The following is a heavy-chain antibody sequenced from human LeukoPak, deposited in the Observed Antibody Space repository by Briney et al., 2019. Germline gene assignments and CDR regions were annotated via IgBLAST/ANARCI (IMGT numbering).Heavy chain of an antibody. J-gene: IGHJ4*02. CDR2: IQYDGSNK. CDR3: VTIRSYYFDY. CDR1: GFTFSSYG. Sequence: PGGSLRLSCAASGFTFSSYGMHWVRQAPGKGLEWVAFIQYDGSNKYYADSVKGRFTISRDNSKNTLYLQMNSLRAEDTAVYYCVTIRSYYFDYWGQGTLVTVSS. V-gene: IGHV3-30*02. D-gene: IGHD3-16*02.